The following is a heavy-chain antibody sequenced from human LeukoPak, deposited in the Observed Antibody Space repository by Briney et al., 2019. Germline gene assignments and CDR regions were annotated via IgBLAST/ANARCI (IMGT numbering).Heavy chain of an antibody. J-gene: IGHJ3*02. V-gene: IGHV4-59*08. D-gene: IGHD3-22*01. CDR2: IYYSGST. CDR1: GGSISSYY. Sequence: PSETLSLTYTVSGGSISSYYWSWIRQPPGKGLEWIGYIYYSGSTNYNPSLKSRVTISVDTSKNQFSLKLSSVTAADTAVYYCARLTAGYYDSSGSDAFDIWGQGTMVTVSS. CDR3: ARLTAGYYDSSGSDAFDI.